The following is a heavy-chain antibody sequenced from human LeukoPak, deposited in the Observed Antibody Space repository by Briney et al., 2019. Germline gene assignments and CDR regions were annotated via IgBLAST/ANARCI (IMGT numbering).Heavy chain of an antibody. D-gene: IGHD5/OR15-5a*01. CDR3: AKALVSGNTWPARWFDS. CDR2: ISVSGGST. CDR1: GFTFISYA. V-gene: IGHV3-23*01. Sequence: GGSLRLSCAASGFTFISYAMSWVRQAPGKGLEWVSTISVSGGSTYYADSVKGRFSISRDNSKNTLYLQMNSLRAEDTAIYYCAKALVSGNTWPARWFDSWGQGTLVTVSS. J-gene: IGHJ5*01.